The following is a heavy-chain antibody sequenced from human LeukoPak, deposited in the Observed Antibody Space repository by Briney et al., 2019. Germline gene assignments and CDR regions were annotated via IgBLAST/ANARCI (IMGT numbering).Heavy chain of an antibody. CDR1: GLTLSNAW. V-gene: IGHV3-15*01. J-gene: IGHJ5*02. D-gene: IGHD3-16*02. CDR3: TTPFFVVPPS. Sequence: GGSLRLSCAASGLTLSNAWMNWVRQDPGKRLEWVGRIKSKTDGGATDYAAPVKGRFTISRDDSKNTLYLQMNSLKTEDTAVYYCTTPFFVVPPSWGQGALVTVSS. CDR2: IKSKTDGGAT.